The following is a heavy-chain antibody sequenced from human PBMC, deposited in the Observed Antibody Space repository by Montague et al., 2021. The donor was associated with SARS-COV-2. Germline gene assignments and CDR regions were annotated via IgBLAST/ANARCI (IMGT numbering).Heavy chain of an antibody. V-gene: IGHV4-59*08. Sequence: SETLSLTCTVSGGSISNYYWSWIRQPPGMGLEWIGYIYYGGSTXXXPSXXXRVTISLDTSKNQFSLKLSSVAAADTAVYYWARQKMGSVTIFGVVMHDRWFDPWGQGTLVTVSS. CDR1: GGSISNYY. CDR3: ARQKMGSVTIFGVVMHDRWFDP. D-gene: IGHD3-3*01. J-gene: IGHJ5*02. CDR2: IYYGGST.